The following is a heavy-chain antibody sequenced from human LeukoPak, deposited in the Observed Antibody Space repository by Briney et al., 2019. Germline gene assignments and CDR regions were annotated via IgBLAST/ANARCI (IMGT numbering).Heavy chain of an antibody. CDR2: INHSGST. V-gene: IGHV4-34*01. D-gene: IGHD2-15*01. CDR3: ARGDCSGGSCNDY. J-gene: IGHJ4*02. CDR1: GGSFSGYY. Sequence: SETLSRTCAVYGGSFSGYYWSWIRQPPGKGLEWIGEINHSGSTNYNPSLKSRVTISVDTSKNQFSLKLSSVTAADTAVYYCARGDCSGGSCNDYWGQGTLVTVSS.